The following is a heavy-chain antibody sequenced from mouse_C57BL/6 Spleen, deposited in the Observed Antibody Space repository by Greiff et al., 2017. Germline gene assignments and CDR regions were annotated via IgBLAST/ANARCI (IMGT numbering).Heavy chain of an antibody. J-gene: IGHJ4*01. CDR3: ARSGLNYGQEGGAMDY. D-gene: IGHD1-1*01. CDR1: GYAFTNYL. V-gene: IGHV1-54*01. Sequence: QVQLQQSGAELVRPGTSVKVSCKASGYAFTNYLIEWVKQRPGQGLEWIGVINPGSGGTNYNEKFKGKATLTADKSSSTAYMQLSSLTSEDSAVYFCARSGLNYGQEGGAMDYWGQGTSVTVSS. CDR2: INPGSGGT.